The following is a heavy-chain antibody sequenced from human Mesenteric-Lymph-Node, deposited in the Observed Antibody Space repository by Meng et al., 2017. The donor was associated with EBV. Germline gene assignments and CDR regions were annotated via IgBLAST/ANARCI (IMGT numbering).Heavy chain of an antibody. CDR1: GGSFSDYY. V-gene: IGHV4-34*01. D-gene: IGHD3-16*01. J-gene: IGHJ5*02. CDR3: AALGSFASSIDP. Sequence: QVQLQQWGDDRLTPSGTLSLTGAVYGGSFSDYYWTWIRQPPGKGLEWIGEVNHAGTTIYNPSLESRVTISVDTSKNQFSLKLTSVTAADTAVYFCAALGSFASSIDPWGQGTLVTVSS. CDR2: VNHAGTT.